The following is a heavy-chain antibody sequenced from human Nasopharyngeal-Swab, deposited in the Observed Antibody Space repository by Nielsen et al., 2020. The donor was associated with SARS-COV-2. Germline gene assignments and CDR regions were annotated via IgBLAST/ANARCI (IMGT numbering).Heavy chain of an antibody. CDR3: ATEYRYGPSLDS. J-gene: IGHJ4*02. D-gene: IGHD4/OR15-4a*01. V-gene: IGHV1-3*01. CDR1: GYSFSNYA. Sequence: ASVKVSCKASGYSFSNYALHWVRQAPGQRLEWMGWINAGNTMTKYSQKLQGRVTITRDTSASTAYMELRSLQSEDPAVYYCATEYRYGPSLDSWGQGSLVTVSS. CDR2: INAGNTMT.